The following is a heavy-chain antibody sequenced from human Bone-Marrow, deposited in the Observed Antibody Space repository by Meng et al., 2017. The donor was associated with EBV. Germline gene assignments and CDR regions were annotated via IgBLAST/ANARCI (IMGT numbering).Heavy chain of an antibody. J-gene: IGHJ4*02. CDR2: INPDGSVI. Sequence: VRVMGCGGGFVQPGGSLGLSCAASGFTLSSYWVHWVRQAPGKGLVWVSRINPDGSVINYADSVKGRFTISRDNAKNTVYLQMNNLRADDTAVYYCAKDCFGDKDSWGQGTLVTVSS. D-gene: IGHD2-21*01. CDR1: GFTLSSYW. CDR3: AKDCFGDKDS. V-gene: IGHV3-74*01.